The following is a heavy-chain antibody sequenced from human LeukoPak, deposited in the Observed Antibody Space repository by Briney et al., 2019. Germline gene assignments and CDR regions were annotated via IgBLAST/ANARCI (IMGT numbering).Heavy chain of an antibody. CDR2: INPESGDT. CDR3: ARAPGSSRRWFESNFYYYYMDV. D-gene: IGHD3-10*01. V-gene: IGHV1-2*02. Sequence: ASVKVSCKASGYTLTGYNMHWVRQAPGQGLEWMGWINPESGDTNYAQKFQGRVTMTRDTSISTGYMELSRLRSDDTAVYYCARAPGSSRRWFESNFYYYYMDVWGKGTTVTVSS. J-gene: IGHJ6*03. CDR1: GYTLTGYN.